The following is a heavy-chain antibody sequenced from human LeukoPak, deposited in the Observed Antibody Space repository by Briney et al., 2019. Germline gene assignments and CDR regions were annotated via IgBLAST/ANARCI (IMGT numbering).Heavy chain of an antibody. J-gene: IGHJ4*02. CDR2: IYSGGST. V-gene: IGHV3-53*01. Sequence: GGSLRPSCAASGFTVSSNYMSWVRQAPGKGLEWVSVIYSGGSTYYADSVKGRFTISRDNSKNTLYLQMNSLRAEDTAVYYCARESGYSSGWYEGYFDYWGQGTLVTVSS. D-gene: IGHD6-19*01. CDR1: GFTVSSNY. CDR3: ARESGYSSGWYEGYFDY.